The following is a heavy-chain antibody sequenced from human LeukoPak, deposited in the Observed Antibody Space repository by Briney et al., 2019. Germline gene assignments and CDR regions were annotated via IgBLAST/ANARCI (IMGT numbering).Heavy chain of an antibody. D-gene: IGHD2-15*01. CDR3: ARSQGYCSGGSCYESWFDP. Sequence: SETLSLTCTVSGGSISSGGYYWSWIRQPPGKGLEWIGYIYYSGSTNYNPSLKSRVTISVDTSKNQFSLKLSSVTAADTAVYYCARSQGYCSGGSCYESWFDPWGQGTLVTVSS. CDR2: IYYSGST. CDR1: GGSISSGGYY. V-gene: IGHV4-61*08. J-gene: IGHJ5*02.